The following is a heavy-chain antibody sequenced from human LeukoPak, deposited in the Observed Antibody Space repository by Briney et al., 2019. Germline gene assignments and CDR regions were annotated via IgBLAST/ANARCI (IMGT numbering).Heavy chain of an antibody. CDR1: GGSISSGDYY. V-gene: IGHV4-30-4*01. D-gene: IGHD6-19*01. J-gene: IGHJ4*02. CDR2: IYYSGST. CDR3: ARGRGGWYYDYFDY. Sequence: PSQTLSLTCTVSGGSISSGDYYWSWIRQPPGKGLEWIVYIYYSGSTYYNPSLKNRVTISVDTSKNQFSLKLSSVTAADTAVYYCARGRGGWYYDYFDYWGQGTLVTVSS.